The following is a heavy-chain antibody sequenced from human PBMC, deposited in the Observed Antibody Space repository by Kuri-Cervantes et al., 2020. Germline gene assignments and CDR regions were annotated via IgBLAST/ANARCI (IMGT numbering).Heavy chain of an antibody. CDR2: ISWDGGST. J-gene: IGHJ4*02. D-gene: IGHD3-22*01. Sequence: GGSLRLSCAASGFTFDDYTMHWVRQAPGKGLEWVSLISWDGGSTYYADSVKGRFTISRDNAKNSLYLQMNSLRAEDTALYYCAKATNYYDSSGVDYWGQGTLVTVSS. V-gene: IGHV3-43*01. CDR3: AKATNYYDSSGVDY. CDR1: GFTFDDYT.